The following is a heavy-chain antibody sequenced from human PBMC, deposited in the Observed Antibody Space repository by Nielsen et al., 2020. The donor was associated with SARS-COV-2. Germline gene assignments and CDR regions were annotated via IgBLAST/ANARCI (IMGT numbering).Heavy chain of an antibody. CDR1: GYTFTGYY. CDR2: INPNSGGT. D-gene: IGHD5-18*01. CDR3: ARVGDTAMAYTDYYYYGMDV. Sequence: APVNVSCKASGYTFTGYYMHWVRQAPGQGLEWMGWINPNSGGTNYAQKFQGRVTMTRDTSISTAYMEQSRLKSDDTAVYYCARVGDTAMAYTDYYYYGMDVWGQGTTVTFSS. J-gene: IGHJ6*02. V-gene: IGHV1-2*02.